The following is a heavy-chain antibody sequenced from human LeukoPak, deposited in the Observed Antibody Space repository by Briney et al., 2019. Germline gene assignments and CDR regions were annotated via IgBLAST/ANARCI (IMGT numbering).Heavy chain of an antibody. CDR1: GYTFTSYG. J-gene: IGHJ5*02. CDR3: ASSRNPDSSSWYRWFDP. D-gene: IGHD6-13*01. V-gene: IGHV1-18*01. Sequence: ASVKVSCKASGYTFTSYGISWVRQAPGQGLEWMGWISAYNGNTHYAQKLQGRVTMTTDTSTSTVYMELRSLRSDDTAVYYCASSRNPDSSSWYRWFDPWGQGTLVTVS. CDR2: ISAYNGNT.